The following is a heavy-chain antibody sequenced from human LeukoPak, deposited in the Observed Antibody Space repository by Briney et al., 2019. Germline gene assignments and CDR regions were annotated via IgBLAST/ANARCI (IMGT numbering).Heavy chain of an antibody. Sequence: GASVKVSCKASGYTFTSYDINWVRQATGQGLEWMGWMNPNSGNTGYAQKFQGRVTMTRNTSISTAYMELSSLRSEDTAVYYCASSPYYDFWSGYSSPNWFDPWGQGTLVTVSS. D-gene: IGHD3-3*01. J-gene: IGHJ5*02. CDR3: ASSPYYDFWSGYSSPNWFDP. CDR2: MNPNSGNT. V-gene: IGHV1-8*01. CDR1: GYTFTSYD.